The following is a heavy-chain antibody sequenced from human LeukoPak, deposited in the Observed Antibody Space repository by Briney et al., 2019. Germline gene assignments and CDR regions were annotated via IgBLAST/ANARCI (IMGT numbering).Heavy chain of an antibody. CDR2: ISYDGSNK. Sequence: PGGSLRLSCAASGFTFSSYGMHGVRQAPGKGLEGVAVISYDGSNKYYADSVKGRFTISRDNSKNTLYLQMNSLRAEDTAVYYCAKDPLDQWKPGISWFDPWGQGTLVTVSS. V-gene: IGHV3-30*18. CDR1: GFTFSSYG. D-gene: IGHD1-26*01. J-gene: IGHJ5*02. CDR3: AKDPLDQWKPGISWFDP.